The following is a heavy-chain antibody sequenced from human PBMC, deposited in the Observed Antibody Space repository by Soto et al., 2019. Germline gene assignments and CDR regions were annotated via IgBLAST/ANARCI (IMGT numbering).Heavy chain of an antibody. CDR1: GGSISSGDYN. J-gene: IGHJ3*02. Sequence: QLQLQESGPGLVKPSQTLSLTCTVSGGSISSGDYNWSGIRQPPGKGLECVGYVVYSGTTHYNPSLKSRLSISLDTSKNLFSLRLTAVTAAVTAVYYCASDNWGLPLDIWGHGTMVTVSS. V-gene: IGHV4-30-4*01. D-gene: IGHD7-27*01. CDR2: VVYSGTT. CDR3: ASDNWGLPLDI.